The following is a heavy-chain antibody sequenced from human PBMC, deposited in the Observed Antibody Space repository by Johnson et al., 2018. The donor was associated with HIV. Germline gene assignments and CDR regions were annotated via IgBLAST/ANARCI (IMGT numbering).Heavy chain of an antibody. CDR2: IDWNGGRQ. Sequence: VQLVESGGGVVRPGGSLRLSCAASGFTFGDYGMSWVRQPPGKGLEWVSGIDWNGGRQAYVDSVKGRFTLSRDNAKNSLHMEMNSLRAEDTALYYCARQHYYDSSGQGGGLDIWGQGTMVTVSS. CDR3: ARQHYYDSSGQGGGLDI. CDR1: GFTFGDYG. J-gene: IGHJ3*02. V-gene: IGHV3-20*04. D-gene: IGHD3-22*01.